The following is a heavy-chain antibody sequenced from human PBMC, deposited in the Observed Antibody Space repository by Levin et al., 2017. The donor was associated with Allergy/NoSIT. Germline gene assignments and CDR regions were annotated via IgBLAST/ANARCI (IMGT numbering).Heavy chain of an antibody. CDR3: ARELIPIQGNHYYYYGMDV. D-gene: IGHD3-16*01. CDR2: INPNSGGT. J-gene: IGHJ6*02. Sequence: GASVKVSCKASGYTFTGYYMHWVRQAPGQGLEWMGWINPNSGGTNYAQKFQGWVTMTRDTSISTAYMELSRLRSDDTAVYYCARELIPIQGNHYYYYGMDVWGQGTTVTVSS. V-gene: IGHV1-2*04. CDR1: GYTFTGYY.